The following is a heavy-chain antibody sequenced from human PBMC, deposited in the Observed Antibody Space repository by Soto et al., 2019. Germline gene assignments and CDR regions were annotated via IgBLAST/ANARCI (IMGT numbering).Heavy chain of an antibody. CDR2: MNPNSGNT. V-gene: IGHV1-8*01. Sequence: QVQLVQSGAEVKKPGASVKVSCKASGDTFTSYDINWVRQATGQGLEWMGWMNPNSGNTVYAQKFQGRVTMTRNTSISTAYMGLSSLRSEDTAVYYCTRGAAKEWLRLGGHWCFDLWGRGTLVTVSS. J-gene: IGHJ2*01. D-gene: IGHD5-12*01. CDR3: TRGAAKEWLRLGGHWCFDL. CDR1: GDTFTSYD.